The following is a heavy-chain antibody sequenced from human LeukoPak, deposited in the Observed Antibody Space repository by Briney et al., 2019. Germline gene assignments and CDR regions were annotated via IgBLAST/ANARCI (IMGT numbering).Heavy chain of an antibody. Sequence: SETLSLTCTVSGGSISSSSYYWGWLRQPPGKGLEWIGSIYYSGSTYYNPSLKSRVTISVDTSKNQFSLNLGSVTAADTAVYYCARLYYDSSGYYQICYFDYWGQGTLVTVSS. V-gene: IGHV4-39*01. CDR2: IYYSGST. CDR3: ARLYYDSSGYYQICYFDY. D-gene: IGHD3-22*01. J-gene: IGHJ4*02. CDR1: GGSISSSSYY.